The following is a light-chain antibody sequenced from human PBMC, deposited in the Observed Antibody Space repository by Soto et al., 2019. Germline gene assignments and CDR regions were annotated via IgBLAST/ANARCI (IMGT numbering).Light chain of an antibody. CDR3: QQFDNVPLT. J-gene: IGKJ4*01. Sequence: DIQMTQSPSTLSASVGDRVTITCRASQSISVWLAWYQQKAGKAPKLLIYDASKLETGVPSRFSGSGSGTDFTLTISSLQPEDIATYYCQQFDNVPLTFGGGTKVDIK. V-gene: IGKV1-33*01. CDR2: DAS. CDR1: QSISVW.